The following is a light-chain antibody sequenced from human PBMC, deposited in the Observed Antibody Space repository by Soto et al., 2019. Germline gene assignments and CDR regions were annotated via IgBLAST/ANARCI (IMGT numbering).Light chain of an antibody. CDR2: DVS. Sequence: QSAPTQPASVSGSPGQSITISCTGTSSDVGAYNYVSWYQQHPDKAPKLMIYDVSNRPSGVSNRFSGSKSGNTASLTISGPQAEDGADYYGSSYTLPSTRNVFGAGTKLPAL. J-gene: IGLJ1*01. CDR1: SSDVGAYNY. CDR3: SSYTLPSTRNV. V-gene: IGLV2-14*01.